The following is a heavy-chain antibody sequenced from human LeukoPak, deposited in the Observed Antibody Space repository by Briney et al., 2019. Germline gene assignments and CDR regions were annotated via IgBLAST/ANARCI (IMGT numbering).Heavy chain of an antibody. D-gene: IGHD6-6*01. CDR3: ARDQGAARPGYYFDY. CDR2: ISYDGSNK. V-gene: IGHV3-30-3*01. Sequence: GRSLRLSCAASGFTFSSYAMHWVRQAPGKGLEWVAVISYDGSNKYYADSVKGRFTISRDNSKNTLYLQMNSLRAEDTAVYYCARDQGAARPGYYFDYWGQGTLVTVSS. CDR1: GFTFSSYA. J-gene: IGHJ4*02.